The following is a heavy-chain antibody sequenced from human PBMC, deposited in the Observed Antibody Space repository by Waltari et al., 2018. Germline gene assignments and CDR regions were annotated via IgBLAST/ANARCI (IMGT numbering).Heavy chain of an antibody. V-gene: IGHV3-7*01. Sequence: EVQLVESGGGLVQPGGSLRPSCEVSGFTFSRYWLSWVRQTPGKGLEGVANINYDGRQKYYVDSVKGRFAISRDNAKNSVYLQMNSLRVEDTAVYYCAKSRGFEYWGQGALITVSS. CDR3: AKSRGFEY. D-gene: IGHD3-10*01. CDR1: GFTFSRYW. J-gene: IGHJ4*02. CDR2: INYDGRQK.